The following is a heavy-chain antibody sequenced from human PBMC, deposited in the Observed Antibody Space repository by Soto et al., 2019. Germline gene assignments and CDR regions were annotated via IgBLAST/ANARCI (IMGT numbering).Heavy chain of an antibody. CDR2: IYYSGST. J-gene: IGHJ4*02. CDR3: ARGGLGFGELPLDF. CDR1: GGSISSGGYY. D-gene: IGHD3-10*01. V-gene: IGHV4-31*03. Sequence: SETLSLTCTVSGGSISSGGYYWSWIRQHPGKGLEWIGYIYYSGSTYYNPSLKSRVTISVDTSKNQFSLKLNSVTAADTAVYYCARGGLGFGELPLDFWGQGTLVTVSS.